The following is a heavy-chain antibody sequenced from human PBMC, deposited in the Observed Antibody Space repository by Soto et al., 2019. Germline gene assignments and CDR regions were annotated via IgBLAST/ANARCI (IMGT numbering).Heavy chain of an antibody. J-gene: IGHJ6*02. D-gene: IGHD6-13*01. CDR3: TTSSAAYYYGMDV. V-gene: IGHV3-15*07. Sequence: SCKASGYTFSSYSMNWVRQAPGKGLEWVGRIKSKSDGGTTDYAAPVKGRFTISRDDSKTPLYLQMNSLKTEDTAVYYCTTSSAAYYYGMDVWGQGTTVTVSS. CDR2: IKSKSDGGTT. CDR1: GYTFSSYS.